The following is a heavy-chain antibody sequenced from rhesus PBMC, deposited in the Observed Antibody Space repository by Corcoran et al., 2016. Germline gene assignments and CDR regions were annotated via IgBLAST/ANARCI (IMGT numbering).Heavy chain of an antibody. CDR2: IYGSGGGT. V-gene: IGHV4-106*01. J-gene: IGHJ5-1*01. D-gene: IGHD3-34*01. CDR3: ARKAGVIILYNRFDV. Sequence: QVQLQESGPGLVKPSETLSLTCAVSGGSISDDNYWSWIRQAPGKGLEWIGYIYGSGGGTNYNPTLNKRGTISIATAKNQFSLKLSSVTAADAAVYYCARKAGVIILYNRFDVWGAGVLVTVSS. CDR1: GGSISDDNY.